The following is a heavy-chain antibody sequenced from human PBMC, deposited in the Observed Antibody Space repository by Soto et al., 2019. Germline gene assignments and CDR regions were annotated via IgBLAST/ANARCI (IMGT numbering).Heavy chain of an antibody. D-gene: IGHD2-15*01. Sequence: ASVKVSCKASGYTFTSYYMHWVRQAPGQGLEWMGIINPSGGSTSYAQKFQGRVTMTRDTSTSTVYMELTSLRSEDTAVYYCAREYCSGGSCEVGVYYYYGMDVWGQGTTVTVSS. J-gene: IGHJ6*02. CDR1: GYTFTSYY. CDR2: INPSGGST. V-gene: IGHV1-46*01. CDR3: AREYCSGGSCEVGVYYYYGMDV.